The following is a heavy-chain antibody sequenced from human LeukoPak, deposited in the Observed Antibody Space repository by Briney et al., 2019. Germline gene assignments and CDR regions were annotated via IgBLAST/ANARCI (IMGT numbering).Heavy chain of an antibody. CDR1: GGSISSYY. D-gene: IGHD3-10*01. CDR2: IYYSGST. CDR3: ARGEMVRGVIITNDYGMDV. J-gene: IGHJ6*02. Sequence: KPSETLSLTCTVSGGSISSYYWSWIRQPPGKGLEWIGYIYYSGSTNYNPSLKSRVTISVDTSKNQFSLKLSSVTAADTAVYYCARGEMVRGVIITNDYGMDVWGQGTTVTVSS. V-gene: IGHV4-59*01.